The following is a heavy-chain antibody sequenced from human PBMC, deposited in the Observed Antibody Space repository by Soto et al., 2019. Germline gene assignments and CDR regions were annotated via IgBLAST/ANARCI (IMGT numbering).Heavy chain of an antibody. Sequence: QVQLQESGPGLVKPSETLSLTCTVSGGSISSYYWSWIRQPPGKGLEWIGYIYYSGSTNYNPSLKSRVTISVDTSKNQVLLKMSSVTAADPAVDYCAGSKDIVGPRFDYWGQGTLVTVSS. CDR3: AGSKDIVGPRFDY. CDR1: GGSISSYY. J-gene: IGHJ4*02. D-gene: IGHD2-15*01. CDR2: IYYSGST. V-gene: IGHV4-59*01.